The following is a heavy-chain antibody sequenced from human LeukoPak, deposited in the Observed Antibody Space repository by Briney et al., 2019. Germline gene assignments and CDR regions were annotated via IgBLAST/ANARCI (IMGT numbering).Heavy chain of an antibody. Sequence: GGSLRLSCAASGFTFSSYSMNWVRQAPGKGLEWVSYISSSSSTIYYADSVKGRFTISRDNAKNSVYLQMNSLRAEDTAVYYCARAATYNWNDVNYWGQGTLVTVSS. CDR2: ISSSSSTI. V-gene: IGHV3-48*04. CDR1: GFTFSSYS. J-gene: IGHJ4*02. D-gene: IGHD1-20*01. CDR3: ARAATYNWNDVNY.